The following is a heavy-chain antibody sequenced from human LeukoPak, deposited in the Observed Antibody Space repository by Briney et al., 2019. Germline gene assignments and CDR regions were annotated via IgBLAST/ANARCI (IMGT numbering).Heavy chain of an antibody. CDR1: GFSFSDYY. CDR2: VSGSGSYT. CDR3: ARGRYSTSPLDY. D-gene: IGHD6-6*01. V-gene: IGHV3-11*06. J-gene: IGHJ4*02. Sequence: PGGSLILSCAASGFSFSDYYMTWIRQAPGKGLEWVSYVSGSGSYTNYADSVKGRFTISRDSAKNSLYLQMSSLRADDTAVYYCARGRYSTSPLDYWGQGTLVTVSS.